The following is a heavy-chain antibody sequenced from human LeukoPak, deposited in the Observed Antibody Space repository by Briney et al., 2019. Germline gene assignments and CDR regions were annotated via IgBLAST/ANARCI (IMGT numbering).Heavy chain of an antibody. CDR3: ARHAAVEGSSGWSPLWWFDP. CDR1: GGSISSYY. Sequence: SETLSLTCTVSGGSISSYYWSWIRQPPGKGLEWIGYIFYSGSTNYNPSLKSRVTISVDTSRNQFFLKLSSVTAADTAVYYCARHAAVEGSSGWSPLWWFDPWGQGTLVTVSS. D-gene: IGHD6-19*01. V-gene: IGHV4-59*08. J-gene: IGHJ5*02. CDR2: IFYSGST.